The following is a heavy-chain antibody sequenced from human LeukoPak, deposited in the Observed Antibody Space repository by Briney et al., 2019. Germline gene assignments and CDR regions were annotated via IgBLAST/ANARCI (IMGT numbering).Heavy chain of an antibody. CDR1: GFTVSSNY. J-gene: IGHJ2*01. V-gene: IGHV3-53*01. CDR2: IYSGGRT. CDR3: ATYGDSRRRDWYFDL. D-gene: IGHD4-17*01. Sequence: GGSLRLSCAASGFTVSSNYMSWVRQAPGKGLEWVSVIYSGGRTHYADSVKGRLTISRDNSKNTRYLQMNSLRAEDTAVYYCATYGDSRRRDWYFDLWGRGTLVTVSS.